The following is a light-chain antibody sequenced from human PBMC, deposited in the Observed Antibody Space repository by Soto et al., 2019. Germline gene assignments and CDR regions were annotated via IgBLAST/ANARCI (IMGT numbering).Light chain of an antibody. CDR3: QQYDSYPYT. CDR2: DAS. J-gene: IGKJ2*01. V-gene: IGKV1-5*01. CDR1: QSISSW. Sequence: DIQMTQSPSTLSASVGDRVTITCRASQSISSWLAWYQQKPGKAPKLLIYDASSLKSGVPSGFSGSGSGTEFPLTITSLQPYDFATYYCQQYDSYPYTFGQGTKLEIK.